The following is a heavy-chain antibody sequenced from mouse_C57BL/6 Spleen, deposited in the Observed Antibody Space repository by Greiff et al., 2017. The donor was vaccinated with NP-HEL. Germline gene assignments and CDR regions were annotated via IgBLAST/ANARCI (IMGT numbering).Heavy chain of an antibody. J-gene: IGHJ1*03. V-gene: IGHV1-63*01. Sequence: QVQLQQSGAELVRPGTSVKMSCKASGYTFTNYWIGWAKQRPGHGLEWIGDIYPGGGYTNYNEKFKGKATLTADKSSSTAYMQFSSLTSEDSAIYYCARGGYGSNWYFDVWGTGTTVTVSS. CDR3: ARGGYGSNWYFDV. D-gene: IGHD1-1*01. CDR2: IYPGGGYT. CDR1: GYTFTNYW.